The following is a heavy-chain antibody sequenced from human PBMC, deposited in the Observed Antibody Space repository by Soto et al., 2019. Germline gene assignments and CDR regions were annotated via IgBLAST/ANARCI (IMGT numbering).Heavy chain of an antibody. J-gene: IGHJ4*02. D-gene: IGHD3-3*01. CDR3: ARHAYYDFWSGYSNFDY. V-gene: IGHV4-39*01. CDR1: AVSLSSGRYY. Sequence: SEARSLSYSVSAVSLSSGRYYWVCIRLAPGKGLEWIGSIYYSGSTYYNPSLKSRVTISVDTSKNQFSLKLSSVTAADTAVYYCARHAYYDFWSGYSNFDYWGQGTLVTVS. CDR2: IYYSGST.